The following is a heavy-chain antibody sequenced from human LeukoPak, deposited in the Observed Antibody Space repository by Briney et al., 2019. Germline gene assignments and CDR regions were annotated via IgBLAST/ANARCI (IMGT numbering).Heavy chain of an antibody. J-gene: IGHJ4*02. Sequence: PGKSLRLSCAASGFTFSNYAMHWVRQAPGKGLEWVAATSHDEGNKYYADSVKGRFTISRDNSRNTLYLEVNSLRTDDTAVYYCARGPGLAMEKGYFDYCGQGTLVTVSS. CDR2: TSHDEGNK. D-gene: IGHD5-18*01. CDR1: GFTFSNYA. CDR3: ARGPGLAMEKGYFDY. V-gene: IGHV3-30-3*01.